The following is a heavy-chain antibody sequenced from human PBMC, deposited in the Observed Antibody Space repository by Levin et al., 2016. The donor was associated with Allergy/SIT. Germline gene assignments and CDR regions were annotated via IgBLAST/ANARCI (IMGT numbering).Heavy chain of an antibody. D-gene: IGHD3-10*01. V-gene: IGHV4-59*01. Sequence: GSLRLSCTVSGGSMSTYYWSWIRQPPGKGLEWIGSVHYTGITYDNPSLKSRASISVDTSMSQFSLKLTSVTTADTAVYYCARSTISGSGSYYHNWFDPWGQGTLVTVSS. CDR1: GGSMSTYY. CDR2: VHYTGIT. CDR3: ARSTISGSGSYYHNWFDP. J-gene: IGHJ5*02.